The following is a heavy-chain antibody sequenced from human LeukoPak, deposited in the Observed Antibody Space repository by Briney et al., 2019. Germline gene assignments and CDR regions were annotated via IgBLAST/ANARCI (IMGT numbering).Heavy chain of an antibody. CDR3: ARSYYDSSGYPHSDLDY. D-gene: IGHD3-22*01. Sequence: NPGGSLRLSCAASGFTFSSYIMNWVRHAPGKGLEWVSSISESSVYINYADSVKGRFTISRDNAKYSLYLQMTSLRAEDTAVYYCARSYYDSSGYPHSDLDYWGQGTLVTVSS. J-gene: IGHJ4*02. CDR2: ISESSVYI. V-gene: IGHV3-21*01. CDR1: GFTFSSYI.